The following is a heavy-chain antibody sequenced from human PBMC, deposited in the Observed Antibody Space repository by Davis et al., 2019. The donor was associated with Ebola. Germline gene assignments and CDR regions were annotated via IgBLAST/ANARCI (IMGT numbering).Heavy chain of an antibody. CDR2: ISYDGSNK. D-gene: IGHD4-17*01. CDR3: AKGPDYGEFYYYYGMDV. V-gene: IGHV3-30*18. J-gene: IGHJ6*02. CDR1: GFPFSSYG. Sequence: GGSLRLSCAASGFPFSSYGMRWVRQAPGKGLEWVAVISYDGSNKYYADSVKGRFTISRDNSKNTLYLQMNSLRAEDTAVYYCAKGPDYGEFYYYYGMDVWGQGTTVTVSS.